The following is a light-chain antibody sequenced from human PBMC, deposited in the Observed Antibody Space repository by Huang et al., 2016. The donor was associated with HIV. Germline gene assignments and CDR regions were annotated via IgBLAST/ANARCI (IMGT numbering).Light chain of an antibody. CDR2: DTA. V-gene: IGKV3-11*01. Sequence: EIVLTQSPATLPLSPGERATLSCRASLNLSTYLAWYQQKPGQAPRLLSFDTANRATGIPARFSGSGSETDFTLTISSLEPEDFSVYYCQQRFNWPLTFGGGTTVEIK. CDR3: QQRFNWPLT. CDR1: LNLSTY. J-gene: IGKJ4*01.